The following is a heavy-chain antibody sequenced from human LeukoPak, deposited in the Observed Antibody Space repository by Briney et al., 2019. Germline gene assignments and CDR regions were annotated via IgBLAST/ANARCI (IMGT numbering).Heavy chain of an antibody. D-gene: IGHD4-17*01. CDR2: ISGGGETT. J-gene: IGHJ4*02. CDR1: GFTFNNYA. V-gene: IGHV3-23*01. CDR3: ARDYADYVVYFFFDY. Sequence: PGGSLRLSCAASGFTFNNYAMNWVRQPPGKGMEWVSSISGGGETTYYADSAKGRFTISRDNSQNTLYLQMNSLRAEDTAVYYCARDYADYVVYFFFDYWGQGTLVTVSS.